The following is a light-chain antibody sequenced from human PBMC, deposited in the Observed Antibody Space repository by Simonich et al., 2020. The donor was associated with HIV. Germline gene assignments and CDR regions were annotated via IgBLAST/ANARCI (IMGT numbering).Light chain of an antibody. Sequence: DIQMTQSPSTLSASVGDRVTITCLASQSIRDWLAWYQQKPGKAPKFLIYTASTLESGVPSRFSGSGSGTEFTLTISSLQPDDFATYYCQQYNGYSLTFGGGTKVEIK. V-gene: IGKV1-5*03. CDR3: QQYNGYSLT. CDR2: TAS. J-gene: IGKJ4*01. CDR1: QSIRDW.